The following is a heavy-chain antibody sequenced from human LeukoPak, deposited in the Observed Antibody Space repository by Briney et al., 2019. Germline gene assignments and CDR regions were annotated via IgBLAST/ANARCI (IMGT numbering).Heavy chain of an antibody. CDR1: GYSISSGYY. V-gene: IGHV4-38-2*02. D-gene: IGHD2-2*03. Sequence: PSETLSLACTVSGYSISSGYYWVWIRQPPGKGLEWIGSIYHSGTTYYNPSLKSRVTISVDTSKNQFSLKLSSVTAADTAMYYCARVGDRSGNGYSHWGQGTLVTVSS. CDR3: ARVGDRSGNGYSH. CDR2: IYHSGTT. J-gene: IGHJ4*02.